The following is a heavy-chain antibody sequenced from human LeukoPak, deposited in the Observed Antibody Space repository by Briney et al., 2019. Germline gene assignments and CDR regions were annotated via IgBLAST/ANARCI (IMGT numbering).Heavy chain of an antibody. J-gene: IGHJ4*02. CDR3: ARDGYSSNSIVY. V-gene: IGHV3-7*01. CDR1: GFAFSSYW. CDR2: IKEDGSEK. D-gene: IGHD4-23*01. Sequence: GGSLRLSCAASGFAFSSYWMSWVRQAAEKGLEWVANIKEDGSEKQYMDSVKGRFTISRDNAKNSLFLEMNSLRAEDTAVYYCARDGYSSNSIVYWGQGTLVTVSS.